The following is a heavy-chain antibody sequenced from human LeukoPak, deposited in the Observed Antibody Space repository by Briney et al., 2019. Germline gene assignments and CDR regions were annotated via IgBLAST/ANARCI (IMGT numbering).Heavy chain of an antibody. Sequence: GGSLRLSCAASGFTFSSYAMSWVRQAPGKGLEWVSDISGTGGSTYYADSVKGRFTISRDNSKNTLYLQMNSLRAEDTAVYYCARDYGVITLDYWGQGTLVTVSS. D-gene: IGHD4-17*01. V-gene: IGHV3-23*01. CDR2: ISGTGGST. CDR3: ARDYGVITLDY. CDR1: GFTFSSYA. J-gene: IGHJ4*02.